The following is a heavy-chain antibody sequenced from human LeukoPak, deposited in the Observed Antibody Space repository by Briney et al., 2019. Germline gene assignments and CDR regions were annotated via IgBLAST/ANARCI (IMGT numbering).Heavy chain of an antibody. CDR1: GYSFTSYW. CDR2: IYPGDSDT. CDR3: ARNLLSYDSSGYFPYYYYGMDV. Sequence: GESLKISCKGSGYSFTSYWIGWVRQMPGKGLEWMGIIYPGDSDTRYSPSFQGQVTISAGKSISTAYLQWSSLKASDTAMYYCARNLLSYDSSGYFPYYYYGMDVWGQGTTVTVSS. J-gene: IGHJ6*02. D-gene: IGHD3-22*01. V-gene: IGHV5-51*01.